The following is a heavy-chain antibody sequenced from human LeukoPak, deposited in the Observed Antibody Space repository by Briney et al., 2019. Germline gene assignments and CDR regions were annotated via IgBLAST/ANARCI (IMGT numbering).Heavy chain of an antibody. CDR1: GFTFDDYG. CDR3: AKNTRKISTSFYGMDV. D-gene: IGHD2-2*01. Sequence: PGGSLRLSCAASGFTFDDYGMSWVRHAPGKGLEWVSGINWNGGSTGYADSVKGRFTISRDNAKNSLYLQMNSLRAEDTALYHCAKNTRKISTSFYGMDVWGQGTTVTVSS. V-gene: IGHV3-20*01. J-gene: IGHJ6*02. CDR2: INWNGGST.